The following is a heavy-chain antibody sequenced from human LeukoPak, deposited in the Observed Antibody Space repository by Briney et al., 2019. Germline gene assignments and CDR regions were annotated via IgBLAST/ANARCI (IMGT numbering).Heavy chain of an antibody. CDR3: ARDLYYDSSGPDGMDV. CDR1: GFTFSSYS. J-gene: IGHJ6*02. D-gene: IGHD3-22*01. CDR2: IYSGGST. V-gene: IGHV3-53*01. Sequence: GGSLRLSYAASGFTFSSYSMNWVRQAPGKGLEWVSVIYSGGSTYYADSVKGRFTISRDNSKNTLYLQMNSLRAEDTAVYYCARDLYYDSSGPDGMDVWGQGTTVTVSS.